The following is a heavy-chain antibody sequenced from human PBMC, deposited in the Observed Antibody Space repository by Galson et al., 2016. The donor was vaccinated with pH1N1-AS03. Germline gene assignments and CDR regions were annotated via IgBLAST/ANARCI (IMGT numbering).Heavy chain of an antibody. CDR2: LYWDDDE. V-gene: IGHV2-5*02. J-gene: IGHJ5*02. D-gene: IGHD2-15*01. CDR3: SRAVYSADLRLGWWFDP. CDR1: GFSLSTRGVG. Sequence: PALVKPTQTLTLTCTYSGFSLSTRGVGVGWLRQPPGKAPEWLALLYWDDDERYSPSLKNRASLTKDTSKNQVILTMTNMDPVDTGTYYCSRAVYSADLRLGWWFDPWGQGTLVTASS.